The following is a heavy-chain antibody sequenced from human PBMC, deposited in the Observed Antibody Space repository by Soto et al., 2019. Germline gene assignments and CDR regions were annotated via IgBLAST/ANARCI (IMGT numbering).Heavy chain of an antibody. D-gene: IGHD6-13*01. V-gene: IGHV1-46*03. Sequence: ASVKVSCKASGYTFTSYGISWVRQAPGQGLEWMGIINPSGGSTSYAQKFQGRVTMTRDTSTSTVYMELSSLRSEDTAVYYCATPLIAAAGYSAFDIWGQGTMVTVSS. CDR2: INPSGGST. J-gene: IGHJ3*02. CDR1: GYTFTSYG. CDR3: ATPLIAAAGYSAFDI.